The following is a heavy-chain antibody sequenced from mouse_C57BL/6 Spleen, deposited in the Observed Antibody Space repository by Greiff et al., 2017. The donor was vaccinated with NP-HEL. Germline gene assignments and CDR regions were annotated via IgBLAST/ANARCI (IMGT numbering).Heavy chain of an antibody. V-gene: IGHV1-69*01. CDR2: IDPSDSYT. CDR1: GYTFTSYW. J-gene: IGHJ4*01. CDR3: ARKGNDYDGYAMDY. D-gene: IGHD2-4*01. Sequence: VQLQQPGAELVMPGASVKLSCKASGYTFTSYWMHWVKQRPGQGLEWIGEIDPSDSYTNYNQKFKGKSALTVDKSSSTAYMQLSSLTSEDSAVYYCARKGNDYDGYAMDYWGQGTSVTVSS.